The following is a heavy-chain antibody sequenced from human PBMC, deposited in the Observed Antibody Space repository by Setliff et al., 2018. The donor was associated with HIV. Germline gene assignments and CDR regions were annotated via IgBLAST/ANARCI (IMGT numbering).Heavy chain of an antibody. V-gene: IGHV1-69*04. CDR2: IVPTLGSV. D-gene: IGHD3-3*01. CDR3: ARVIGDDFWSGTSNWFDP. J-gene: IGHJ5*02. Sequence: GASVKVPCKASGATVRSYAISWVRQAPGQGLEWMGRIVPTLGSVNYAQKFQGRVTITADKPTTTAYMQIVGLTSEDTAIYYCARVIGDDFWSGTSNWFDPWGQGTVVTSPQ. CDR1: GATVRSYA.